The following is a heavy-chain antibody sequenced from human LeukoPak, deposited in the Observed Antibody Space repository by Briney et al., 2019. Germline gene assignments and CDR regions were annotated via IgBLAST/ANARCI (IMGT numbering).Heavy chain of an antibody. Sequence: PGGSLRLSCAASGFTFSDYYMTWIRQAPGKGLEWVSYISRSGSPIYYADSVKGRFTISTDNAKNSLSLQMNSLRAEDTAVYYCARDPYNGSYGDDYYYYMDVWGKGTTVTISS. CDR2: ISRSGSPI. CDR3: ARDPYNGSYGDDYYYYMDV. J-gene: IGHJ6*03. V-gene: IGHV3-11*04. CDR1: GFTFSDYY. D-gene: IGHD1-26*01.